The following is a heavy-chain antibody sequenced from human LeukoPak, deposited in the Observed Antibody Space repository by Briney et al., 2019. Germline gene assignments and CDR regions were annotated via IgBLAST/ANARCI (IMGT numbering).Heavy chain of an antibody. CDR1: GFSFRGNA. D-gene: IGHD4-17*01. CDR2: ITGGHYAT. J-gene: IGHJ5*02. V-gene: IGHV3-23*01. Sequence: GGSLRLSCAASGFSFRGNAMHWVRQAPGKGLEWVSSITGGHYATYNTDSVKGRFTISRDNAKNTLYLQMNSLRADDTAIYYCTKDPNGDYIGAFDPWGQGTLVTVSS. CDR3: TKDPNGDYIGAFDP.